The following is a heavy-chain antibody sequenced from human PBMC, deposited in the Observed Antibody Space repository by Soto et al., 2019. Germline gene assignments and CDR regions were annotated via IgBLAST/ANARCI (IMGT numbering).Heavy chain of an antibody. CDR3: NYNSGTYLFDY. Sequence: SETLSLTCPVSGCTISSGFYYWSWIRQHPGKGLEWIGYIYHSESAYYNPSLKNRVTISVDMSKNQFSLKLSSVTAADTAVYYCNYNSGTYLFDYWGHGTLVTVSS. CDR2: IYHSESA. V-gene: IGHV4-31*03. CDR1: GCTISSGFYY. D-gene: IGHD3-10*01. J-gene: IGHJ4*01.